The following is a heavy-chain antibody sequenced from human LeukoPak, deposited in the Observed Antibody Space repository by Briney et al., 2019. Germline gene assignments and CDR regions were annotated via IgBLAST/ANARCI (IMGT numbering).Heavy chain of an antibody. J-gene: IGHJ4*02. Sequence: GGSLRLSCAASGFTFSSYSMNWVRQAPGKGLEWVSSISSSSSYIYYADSVKGRFTISRDNAKNSLYLQMNSLRAEDTAVYYCARDKLLLWGVHDYCGQGTLVTVSS. CDR2: ISSSSSYI. CDR3: ARDKLLLWGVHDY. CDR1: GFTFSSYS. V-gene: IGHV3-21*01. D-gene: IGHD2-2*01.